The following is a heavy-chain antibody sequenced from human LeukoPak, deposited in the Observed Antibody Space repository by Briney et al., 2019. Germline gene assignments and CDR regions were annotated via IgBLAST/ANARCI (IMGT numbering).Heavy chain of an antibody. CDR3: ARDPHIAAAGTIFDY. J-gene: IGHJ4*02. D-gene: IGHD6-13*01. V-gene: IGHV3-48*02. CDR2: ISSSSSTI. CDR1: GFTFSSCS. Sequence: GGSLRLPCAVSGFTFSSCSMNWVRQAPGKGLEWVSYISSSSSTIYYADSVKGRFTISRDNAKNSLYLQMNSLRDEDSAVYYCARDPHIAAAGTIFDYWGRGTLVTVSS.